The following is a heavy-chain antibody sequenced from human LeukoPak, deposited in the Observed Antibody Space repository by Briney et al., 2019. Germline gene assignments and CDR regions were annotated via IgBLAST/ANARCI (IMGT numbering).Heavy chain of an antibody. Sequence: KSSETLSLTCTVSGGSISSSNFYWGWIRQPPGKGLEWIGSIYYSGSTYYNPSLKSRVTISVDTSKNQFSLKLSSVTAADTAVYYCARSGYSYGADAFDIWGQGTMVTVSS. CDR1: GGSISSSNFY. CDR3: ARSGYSYGADAFDI. D-gene: IGHD5-18*01. CDR2: IYYSGST. V-gene: IGHV4-39*07. J-gene: IGHJ3*02.